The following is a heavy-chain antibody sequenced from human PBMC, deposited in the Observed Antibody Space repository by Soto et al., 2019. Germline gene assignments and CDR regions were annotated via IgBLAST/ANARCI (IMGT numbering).Heavy chain of an antibody. V-gene: IGHV3-30*18. CDR3: AKDQQLVLKVYFDY. D-gene: IGHD6-13*01. J-gene: IGHJ4*02. Sequence: QVQLVESGGGVVQPGRSLRLSCAASGFTFSSYGMHWVRQAPGKGLEWVAVISYDGSNKYYADSVKGRFTISRDNSKNTLYLQMNSLRAEDTAVYYCAKDQQLVLKVYFDYWGQGTLVTVSS. CDR2: ISYDGSNK. CDR1: GFTFSSYG.